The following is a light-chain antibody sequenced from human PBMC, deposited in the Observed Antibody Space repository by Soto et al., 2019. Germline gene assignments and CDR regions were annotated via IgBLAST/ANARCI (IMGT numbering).Light chain of an antibody. CDR1: QSISAN. CDR2: GAS. V-gene: IGKV3-15*01. Sequence: EIVMTQSPATLSLSPGDRATLSCRASQSISANLAWYEQKPGQTPRLLIYGASTRASGVPAKFSGSGSGTEFTLTISSLKSEDFAVYCCQQYNNWPRTFGQGTKVDIK. J-gene: IGKJ1*01. CDR3: QQYNNWPRT.